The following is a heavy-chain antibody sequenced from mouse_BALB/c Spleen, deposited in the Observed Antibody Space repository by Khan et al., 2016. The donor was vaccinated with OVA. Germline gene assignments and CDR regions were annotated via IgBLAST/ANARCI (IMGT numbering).Heavy chain of an antibody. CDR3: ARVGYNGTMDY. J-gene: IGHJ4*01. CDR1: GYTFTIYG. CDR2: INTYTGEP. V-gene: IGHV9-3-1*01. D-gene: IGHD2-14*01. Sequence: QIQLVQSGPELRKPGETVKISCKASGYTFTIYGMNWVRQAPGKGLKWMGWINTYTGEPTYADDFKGRFAFSLETSASTAYLQINNLKNEDTATYFWARVGYNGTMDYWGQGTSVTVSS.